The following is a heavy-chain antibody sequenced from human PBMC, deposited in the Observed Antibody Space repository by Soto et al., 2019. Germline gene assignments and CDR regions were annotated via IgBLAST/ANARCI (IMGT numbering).Heavy chain of an antibody. J-gene: IGHJ4*02. CDR1: GYIFTSYY. D-gene: IGHD2-2*01. CDR2: INPSGGTT. Sequence: QVQLAQSGTEVKKPGASVKVSCKTSGYIFTSYYIHWVRQAPGQGLEWMGIINPSGGTTTYAQKFQGCVTMTRDTSPSSVYMELSSLRSEDTAVYYCPTGPATAPDAYWGLGTLVTVSS. V-gene: IGHV1-46*01. CDR3: PTGPATAPDAY.